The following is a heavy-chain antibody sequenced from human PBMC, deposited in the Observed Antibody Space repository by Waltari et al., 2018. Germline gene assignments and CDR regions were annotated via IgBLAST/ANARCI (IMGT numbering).Heavy chain of an antibody. CDR2: ISSSSSDI. V-gene: IGHV3-21*01. J-gene: IGHJ4*02. D-gene: IGHD3-22*01. CDR1: GFTFSSYS. CDR3: AREYYYDSSGYIDY. Sequence: EVQLVESGGGLVKPGGSLRLSCAASGFTFSSYSMNWVRQAPGKGLGWVSSISSSSSDIYYADSVKGRFTISRDNAKNSLYLQMNSLRAEDTAVYYCAREYYYDSSGYIDYWGQGTLVTVSS.